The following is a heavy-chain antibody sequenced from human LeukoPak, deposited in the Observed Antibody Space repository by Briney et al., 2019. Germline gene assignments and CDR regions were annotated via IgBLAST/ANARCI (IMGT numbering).Heavy chain of an antibody. CDR3: TTWGAYFDY. J-gene: IGHJ4*02. CDR2: FDPEDGET. Sequence: GASVKVSCKVSGYTLTQLSMHWVRQAPGKGLEWMGGFDPEDGETIYAQKFQGRVTMTQDTSTDTAYMELSSMKTEDTAVYYCTTWGAYFDYWGQGTLVTVSS. CDR1: GYTLTQLS. D-gene: IGHD3-16*01. V-gene: IGHV1-24*01.